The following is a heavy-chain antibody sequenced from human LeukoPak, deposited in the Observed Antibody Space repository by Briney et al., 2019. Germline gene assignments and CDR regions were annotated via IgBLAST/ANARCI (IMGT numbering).Heavy chain of an antibody. D-gene: IGHD1-14*01. V-gene: IGHV3-20*01. CDR1: GFTFDDYG. CDR3: ARAAPDLYYYYGMDV. J-gene: IGHJ6*02. CDR2: INWNGGST. Sequence: SGGSLRLSCAAPGFTFDDYGMTWVRQAPGKGLKWVSGINWNGGSTGYADSVKGRFTISRDNAKNSLYLQMNSLRAEDTALYHCARAAPDLYYYYGMDVWGQGTTVTVSS.